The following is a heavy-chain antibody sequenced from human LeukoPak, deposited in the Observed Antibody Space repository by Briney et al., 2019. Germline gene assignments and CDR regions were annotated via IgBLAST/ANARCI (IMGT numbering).Heavy chain of an antibody. CDR1: GGTFRNYA. J-gene: IGHJ4*02. Sequence: SVKVSCKASGGTFRNYAISWVRQAPGQGLEWMGGIIPMFRTANYAQKIQGRVTITADESTSTAYMELSSLRSEDTAVYYCAREGSTAMVPFDYWGPGTLVTVSS. CDR3: AREGSTAMVPFDY. CDR2: IIPMFRTA. D-gene: IGHD5-18*01. V-gene: IGHV1-69*13.